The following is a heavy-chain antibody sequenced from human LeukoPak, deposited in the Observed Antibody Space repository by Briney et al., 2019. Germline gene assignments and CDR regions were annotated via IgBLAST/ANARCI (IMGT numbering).Heavy chain of an antibody. CDR3: ARGTLWVTTGASDAFDI. J-gene: IGHJ3*02. CDR1: GYTLTELS. D-gene: IGHD1-1*01. V-gene: IGHV1-24*01. Sequence: ASVKVSCKVSGYTLTELSMHWVRQAPGKGLEWMGGFDPEDGETVYAQKFQGRVTMTEDTSTDTAYMELSSLRSEDTAVYYCARGTLWVTTGASDAFDIWGQGTMVTVSS. CDR2: FDPEDGET.